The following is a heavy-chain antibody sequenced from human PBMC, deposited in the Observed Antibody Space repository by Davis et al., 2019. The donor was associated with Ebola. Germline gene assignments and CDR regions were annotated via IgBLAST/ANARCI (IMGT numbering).Heavy chain of an antibody. CDR2: INHSGST. CDR1: GGSFSGYY. V-gene: IGHV4-34*01. J-gene: IGHJ4*02. CDR3: ARGRGNESRSGWGY. D-gene: IGHD6-13*01. Sequence: PSETLSLTCAVYGGSFSGYYWSWIRQPPGKGLEWIGEINHSGSTNYNPSLKSRVTISVDTSKNQFSLKLSSVTAADTAVYYCARGRGNESRSGWGYWGQGTLVTVSS.